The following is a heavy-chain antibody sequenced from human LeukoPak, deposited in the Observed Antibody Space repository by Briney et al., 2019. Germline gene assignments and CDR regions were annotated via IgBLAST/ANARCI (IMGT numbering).Heavy chain of an antibody. J-gene: IGHJ1*01. Sequence: PGGSLRLSCAASGFTFSTYSMNWLRQAPGRGLVWVSSISSSSAYIYCADSEKGRFTISRDNAKNSLYLQMNSLRVEDTAVYYCARGPRNSSSYQYFQHWGQSTLVTVSS. CDR2: ISSSSAYI. V-gene: IGHV3-21*01. CDR3: ARGPRNSSSYQYFQH. CDR1: GFTFSTYS. D-gene: IGHD6-13*01.